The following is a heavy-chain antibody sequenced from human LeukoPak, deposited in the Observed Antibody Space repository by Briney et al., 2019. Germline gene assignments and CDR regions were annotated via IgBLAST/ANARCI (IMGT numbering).Heavy chain of an antibody. D-gene: IGHD4-17*01. CDR3: ESAAGDYEVNWFDP. CDR2: IYYGRSP. Sequence: PSETLSLTCTVSDGSISSNNFYWGWIRQPPGKGLEWIGDIYYGRSPYYNPSLKSRLTISVDTSKNQFSLKLSSVTAADTAVYYCESAAGDYEVNWFDPWGQGTLVTVSS. CDR1: DGSISSNNFY. J-gene: IGHJ5*02. V-gene: IGHV4-39*07.